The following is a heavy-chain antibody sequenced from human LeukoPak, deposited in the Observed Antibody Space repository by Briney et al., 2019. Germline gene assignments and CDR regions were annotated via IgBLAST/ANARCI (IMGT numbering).Heavy chain of an antibody. CDR3: IRGGIRVSGIDAFDI. V-gene: IGHV3-13*01. CDR1: GFTFRDYD. J-gene: IGHJ3*02. Sequence: HPGGSLRLSCAASGFTFRDYDMHWVRQVPGRGLEWVSAIGIRDDTHYPDSVKGRFTISRENAKHSLYLQMNTLRDGDTAMYYCIRGGIRVSGIDAFDIWGQGTMVTVSS. D-gene: IGHD5/OR15-5a*01. CDR2: IGIRDDT.